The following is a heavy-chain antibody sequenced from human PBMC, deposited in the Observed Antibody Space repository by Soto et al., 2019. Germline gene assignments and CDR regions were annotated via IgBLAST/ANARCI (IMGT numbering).Heavy chain of an antibody. CDR1: GYTFTSYD. CDR3: ARGARYRRRWYTGNYYYYYGMDV. V-gene: IGHV1-8*01. Sequence: ASVKVSCKASGYTFTSYDINWVRQATGQGLEWMGWMNPNSGNTGYAQKFQGRVTMTRNTSISTAYMELSSLRSEDTAVYYCARGARYRRRWYTGNYYYYYGMDVWGQGTTVTVSS. J-gene: IGHJ6*02. CDR2: MNPNSGNT. D-gene: IGHD6-13*01.